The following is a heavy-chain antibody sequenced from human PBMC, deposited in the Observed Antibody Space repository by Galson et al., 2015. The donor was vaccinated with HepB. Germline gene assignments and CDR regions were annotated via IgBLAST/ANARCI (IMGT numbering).Heavy chain of an antibody. Sequence: SLRLSCAASGFAFSNYTINWVRHTPGKGLEWVSSITSDNNFRYYADPMKGRVTISRDNAKKSLYLQMNSLRAEDTAVYYCARGSGYSSGPFDHWGQGTLVAISS. CDR2: ITSDNNFR. CDR1: GFAFSNYT. D-gene: IGHD5-18*01. CDR3: ARGSGYSSGPFDH. V-gene: IGHV3-21*01. J-gene: IGHJ4*02.